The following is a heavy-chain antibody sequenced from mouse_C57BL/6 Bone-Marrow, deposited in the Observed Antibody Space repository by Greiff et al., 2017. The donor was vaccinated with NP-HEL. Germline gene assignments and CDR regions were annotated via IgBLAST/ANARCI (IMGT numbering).Heavy chain of an antibody. CDR1: GFPITSGYY. D-gene: IGHD4-1*01. CDR3: AGDNGNYFDY. J-gene: IGHJ2*01. V-gene: IGHV12-3*01. Sequence: VKLVESGPGLVKPSQSLFLTCSITGFPITSGYYWIWIRQSPGKPLEWMGYITHSGETFYNPSLQSPISITRETSKNQFFLQLNSVTTEDTAMYYCAGDNGNYFDYWGQGTTLTVSS. CDR2: ITHSGET.